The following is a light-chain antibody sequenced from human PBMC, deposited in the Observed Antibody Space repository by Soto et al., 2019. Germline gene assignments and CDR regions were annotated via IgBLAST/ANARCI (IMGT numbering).Light chain of an antibody. J-gene: IGKJ1*01. Sequence: DIQMTQSPSTLSASVGDRVTITCRASQSISTWLAWYQQNPGKAPKLLINDASSLESGVPSRFSGSGFGTEFTLTISSLQPDDFATYYCQQYNSYPWTFGPGTKVDI. CDR2: DAS. CDR1: QSISTW. CDR3: QQYNSYPWT. V-gene: IGKV1-5*01.